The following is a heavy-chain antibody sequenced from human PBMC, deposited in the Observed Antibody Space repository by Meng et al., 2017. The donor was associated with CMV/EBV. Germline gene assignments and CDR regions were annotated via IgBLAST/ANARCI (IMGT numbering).Heavy chain of an antibody. CDR2: INPNSGAT. V-gene: IGHV1-2*02. D-gene: IGHD6-13*01. CDR1: GYTFTGYY. CDR3: ATEAIAAAGTGFDY. J-gene: IGHJ4*02. Sequence: SVKVSRMASGYTFTGYYIHWVRQAPGQGLEWMGWINPNSGATNHAQKFQGKVTMTRDTSISTAYMELSRLRSDDTAVYYCATEAIAAAGTGFDYWGQGTLVTVSS.